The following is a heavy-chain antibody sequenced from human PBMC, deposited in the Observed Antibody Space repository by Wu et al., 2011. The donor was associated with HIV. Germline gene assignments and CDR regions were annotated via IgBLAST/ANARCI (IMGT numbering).Heavy chain of an antibody. Sequence: QVQLVQSGAEVKKPGASVKVSCKASGYTFTSYDINWVRQATGQGLEWMGWMNPNSGNTGYAQKFQGRVTMTRNTSISTAYMELSSLRSEDTAMYYCXRGPLGATINLYYYYYYMDVWAKGPRSPSP. CDR2: MNPNSGNT. D-gene: IGHD1-26*01. CDR3: XRGPLGATINLYYYYYYMDV. V-gene: IGHV1-8*02. CDR1: GYTFTSYD. J-gene: IGHJ6*03.